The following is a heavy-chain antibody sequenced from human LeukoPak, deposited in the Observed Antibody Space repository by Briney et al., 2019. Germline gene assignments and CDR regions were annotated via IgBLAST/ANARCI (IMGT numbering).Heavy chain of an antibody. J-gene: IGHJ6*02. CDR1: GGSISSHY. CDR2: MYYSGST. Sequence: PSETLSLTCTVSGGSISSHYWSWIRQPPGKGLEWIGYMYYSGSTNYNPTLKSRVTISVDTSKNRFSLRLSSVTAADMAVYYCTRAVNVEYTGMDVWGQGTTVTVSS. CDR3: TRAVNVEYTGMDV. D-gene: IGHD1-1*01. V-gene: IGHV4-59*11.